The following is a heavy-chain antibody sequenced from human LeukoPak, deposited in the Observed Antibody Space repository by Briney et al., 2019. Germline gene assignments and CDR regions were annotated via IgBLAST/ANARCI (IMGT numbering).Heavy chain of an antibody. CDR1: GFTFSSYW. D-gene: IGHD3-22*01. V-gene: IGHV3-7*01. Sequence: GGSLRLSCAASGFTFSSYWMSWVRQAPGKGLEWVANIKQDGSEKYYVDSVKGRFTISRDNAKNSLYLQMNSLRAEDTAVYYCATSYYYDSSGPPGAFDIWGQGTMVTVSS. J-gene: IGHJ3*02. CDR2: IKQDGSEK. CDR3: ATSYYYDSSGPPGAFDI.